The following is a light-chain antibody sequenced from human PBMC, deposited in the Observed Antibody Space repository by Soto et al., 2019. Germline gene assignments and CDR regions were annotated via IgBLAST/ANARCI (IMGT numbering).Light chain of an antibody. CDR2: YDD. CDR1: SSNIGNNA. V-gene: IGLV1-36*01. J-gene: IGLJ2*01. CDR3: AAWDDSLNGPV. Sequence: QSVLTQPPSVSEAPRQRVTLSCSGSSSNIGNNAVNWYQQRPGKAPKLLIYYDDLLPSGVSDRFSGSKSGTSASLAISGLQSEEEADYYCAAWDDSLNGPVFGGGTEVTVL.